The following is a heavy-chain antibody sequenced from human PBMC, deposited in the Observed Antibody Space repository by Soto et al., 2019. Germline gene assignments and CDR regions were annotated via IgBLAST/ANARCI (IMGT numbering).Heavy chain of an antibody. CDR2: IYSGGST. V-gene: IGHV3-66*01. J-gene: IGHJ4*02. Sequence: GGSLRLSCAASGFTVSSNYMSWVRQAPGKGLEWVSVIYSGGSTYYADSVKGRFTISRDNSKNTLYLQMNSLRAEDTAVYYCARGGDSGYGRVEAYYFDYWGQGTLVTVSS. CDR3: ARGGDSGYGRVEAYYFDY. CDR1: GFTVSSNY. D-gene: IGHD5-12*01.